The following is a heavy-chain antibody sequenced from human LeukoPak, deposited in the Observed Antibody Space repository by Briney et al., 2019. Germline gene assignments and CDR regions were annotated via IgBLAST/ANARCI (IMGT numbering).Heavy chain of an antibody. CDR2: INPNSGGT. V-gene: IGHV1-2*02. D-gene: IGHD6-6*01. Sequence: ASVKVSCKASGYTFTGYYMHRVRQAPGQGLEWMGWINPNSGGTNYAQKFQGRVTMTRDTSISTAYMELSRLRSDDTAVYYCARGPSWYSSSSGGNWFDPWGQGTLVTVSS. CDR3: ARGPSWYSSSSGGNWFDP. J-gene: IGHJ5*02. CDR1: GYTFTGYY.